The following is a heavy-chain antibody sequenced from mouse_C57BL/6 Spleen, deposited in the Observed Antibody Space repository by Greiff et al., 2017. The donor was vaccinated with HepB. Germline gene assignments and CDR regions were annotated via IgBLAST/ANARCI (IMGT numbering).Heavy chain of an antibody. CDR2: IYPGDGDT. J-gene: IGHJ4*01. Sequence: QVQLKESGAELVKPGASVKISCKASGYAFSSYWMNWVKQRPGKGLEWIGQIYPGDGDTNYNGKFKGKATLTADKSSSTAYMQLSSLTSEDSAVYFCARKEDYAMDYWGKGTSVTVAS. CDR1: GYAFSSYW. V-gene: IGHV1-80*01. CDR3: ARKEDYAMDY.